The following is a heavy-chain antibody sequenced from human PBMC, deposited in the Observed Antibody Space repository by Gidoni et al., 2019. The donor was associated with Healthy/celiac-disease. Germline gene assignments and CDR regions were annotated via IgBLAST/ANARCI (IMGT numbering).Heavy chain of an antibody. D-gene: IGHD6-13*01. CDR1: GGSISSGGYY. Sequence: QVQLQESGPGLVKPSQTLSLTCTVSGGSISSGGYYWSWIRQHPGKGLEWIGYIYYSGSTYYNPSLKSRVTISVDTSKNQFSLKLSSVTAADTAVYYCARDSRSYYYYGMDVWGQGTTVTVSS. V-gene: IGHV4-31*03. CDR2: IYYSGST. CDR3: ARDSRSYYYYGMDV. J-gene: IGHJ6*02.